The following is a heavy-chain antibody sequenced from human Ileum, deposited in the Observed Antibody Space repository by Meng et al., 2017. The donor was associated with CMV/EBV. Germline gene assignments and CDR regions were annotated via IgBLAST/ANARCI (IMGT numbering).Heavy chain of an antibody. CDR3: ATERPGGAVAMDY. Sequence: GESLKISCAGSGFMFSSFWMSWVRQAPGKGLEWVANIKEDGSVKYHADSVEGRFTISRDNAKNSLYLQMNSLRAEDTAVYYRATERPGGAVAMDYWGQGTLVTVSS. J-gene: IGHJ4*02. CDR2: IKEDGSVK. CDR1: GFMFSSFW. D-gene: IGHD1-26*01. V-gene: IGHV3-7*01.